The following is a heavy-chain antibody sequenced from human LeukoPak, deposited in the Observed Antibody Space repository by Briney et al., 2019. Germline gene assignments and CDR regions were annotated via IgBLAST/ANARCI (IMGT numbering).Heavy chain of an antibody. D-gene: IGHD2-8*01. CDR3: ARAGWTGCTNGVCYDFDY. CDR2: FDPEDGET. V-gene: IGHV1-24*01. CDR1: GYTLTELS. Sequence: ASVKVSCKVSGYTLTELSMHWVRQAPGKGLGWMGGFDPEDGETIYAQKFQGRVTMTTDTSTSTAYMELRSLRSDDTAVYYCARAGWTGCTNGVCYDFDYWGQGTLVTVSS. J-gene: IGHJ4*02.